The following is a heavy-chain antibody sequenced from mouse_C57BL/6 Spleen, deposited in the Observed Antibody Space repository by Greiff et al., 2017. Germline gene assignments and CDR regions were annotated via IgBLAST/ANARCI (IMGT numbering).Heavy chain of an antibody. CDR2: IWRGGST. V-gene: IGHV2-5*01. Sequence: VQLQESGPGLVQPSQSLSITCTVSGFSLPSYGVHWVRQSPGKGLEWLGVIWRGGSTDYTAAFMSRLSITKDNSKSQVFFKMNSLQADDTAIYYCAKNSGEDAMDYWGQGTSVTVSA. J-gene: IGHJ4*01. CDR1: GFSLPSYG. CDR3: AKNSGEDAMDY. D-gene: IGHD2-13*01.